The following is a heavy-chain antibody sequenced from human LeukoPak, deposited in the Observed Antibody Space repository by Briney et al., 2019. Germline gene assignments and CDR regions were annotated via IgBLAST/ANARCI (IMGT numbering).Heavy chain of an antibody. CDR2: NVPIFATI. Sequence: GASVKVSCKTSGGIFSSYAIAWVRQAPGQGLEWMGANVPIFATIYYAQNFQGRVTITTDESTSTAYMELSSLRSEDTAVYYCARPHSEPTLDAFGIWGQGTMVTVSS. V-gene: IGHV1-69*05. J-gene: IGHJ3*02. CDR3: ARPHSEPTLDAFGI. D-gene: IGHD2-15*01. CDR1: GGIFSSYA.